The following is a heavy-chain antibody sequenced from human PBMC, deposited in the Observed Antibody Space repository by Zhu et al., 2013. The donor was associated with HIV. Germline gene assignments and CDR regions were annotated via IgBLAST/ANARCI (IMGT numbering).Heavy chain of an antibody. V-gene: IGHV1-69*18. D-gene: IGHD5-12*01. J-gene: IGHJ5*02. CDR2: IIPVFGTA. CDR1: GGTFNNYA. CDR3: ARDREMATINWFDP. Sequence: QVRLVQSGAEVKKPGSSVKVSCKASGGTFNNYAISWVRQAPGQGLQWMGMIIPVFGTANYAQKFQGRVTIIADESTSTAYMELSSLRSEDTAVYYCARDREMATINWFDPWGQGTLVTVSS.